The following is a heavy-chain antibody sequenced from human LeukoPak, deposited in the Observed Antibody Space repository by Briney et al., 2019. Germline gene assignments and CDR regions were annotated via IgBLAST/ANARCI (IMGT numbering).Heavy chain of an antibody. CDR2: IYSGGST. V-gene: IGHV3-53*01. Sequence: PGGSLRLSCAASGFTVSSNYMSWVRQAPGKGLEWVSVIYSGGSTYYADSVKGRFTISRDNSKNTLYLQMNSLRAEDTAVYYCAKPNRDTGTSYYFDYWGQGTLVTVSS. J-gene: IGHJ4*02. D-gene: IGHD6-13*01. CDR1: GFTVSSNY. CDR3: AKPNRDTGTSYYFDY.